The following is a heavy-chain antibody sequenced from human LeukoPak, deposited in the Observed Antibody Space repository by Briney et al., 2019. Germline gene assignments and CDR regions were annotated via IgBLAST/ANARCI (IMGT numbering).Heavy chain of an antibody. CDR1: GYSFTSYW. Sequence: GESLKISCKGSGYSFTSYWIGWVRQMPGKGLERMGIIYPGDSDTRYSPSFQGQVTISADKSISTAYLQWSSLKTSDTAMYYCAREPDSSGYSFDYWGQGTLVTVSS. J-gene: IGHJ4*02. CDR3: AREPDSSGYSFDY. D-gene: IGHD3-22*01. CDR2: IYPGDSDT. V-gene: IGHV5-51*01.